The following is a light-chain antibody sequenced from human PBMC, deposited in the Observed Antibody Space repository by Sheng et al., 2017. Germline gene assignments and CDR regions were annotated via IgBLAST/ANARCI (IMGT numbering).Light chain of an antibody. CDR1: QSITNF. J-gene: IGKJ4*01. V-gene: IGKV3-11*01. CDR2: DAS. CDR3: QQRDNWLT. Sequence: EIVLTQSPATLSLSPGERATLSCRASQSITNFLAWYQQKPGQAPRLLIYDASNRATGIPARFSGSGSGSDFTPHXQQPRAEDSAVYYCQQRDNWLTFGGGTKVEIK.